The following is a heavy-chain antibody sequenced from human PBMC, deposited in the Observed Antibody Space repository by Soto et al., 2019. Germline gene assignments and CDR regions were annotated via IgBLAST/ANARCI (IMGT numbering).Heavy chain of an antibody. V-gene: IGHV1-69*12. CDR2: IIPIFGTA. D-gene: IGHD6-19*01. CDR1: GGTFSSYA. Sequence: QVQLVQSGAEVKKPGSSVKVSCKASGGTFSSYAISWVRQAPGQGLEWMGGIIPIFGTANDAQKFQGRVTSTADDATSTASMELSSLRSEETAVYYCARDARHLYSSGYNWFDPWGPGTLVTVSS. J-gene: IGHJ5*02. CDR3: ARDARHLYSSGYNWFDP.